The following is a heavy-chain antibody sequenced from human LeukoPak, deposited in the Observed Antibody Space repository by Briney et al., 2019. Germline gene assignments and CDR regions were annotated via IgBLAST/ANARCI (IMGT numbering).Heavy chain of an antibody. CDR3: AKGHTGYDFPHFDY. D-gene: IGHD5-12*01. CDR2: MSGTGGNT. V-gene: IGHV3-23*01. J-gene: IGHJ4*02. Sequence: PGGSLRLSCAASGFTFSSYAMSWVRQAPGKGLECVSFMSGTGGNTYYADPVKGRFTISRDNSKNTLYLHMNSLTAEDTALYFCAKGHTGYDFPHFDYWGQGTLVIVSS. CDR1: GFTFSSYA.